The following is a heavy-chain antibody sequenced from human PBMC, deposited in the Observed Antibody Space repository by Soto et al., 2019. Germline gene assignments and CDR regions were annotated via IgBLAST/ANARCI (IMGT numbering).Heavy chain of an antibody. D-gene: IGHD3-10*01. CDR3: ASGGELLNNYYYGMDV. CDR2: IYYSGST. Sequence: SETLSLTCTVSGGSISSSSYYWGWIRQPPGKGLEWIGSIYYSGSTYYNPSLKSRVTISVDTSKNQFSLKLSSVTAADTAVYYCASGGELLNNYYYGMDVWGQGTTVTVSS. J-gene: IGHJ6*02. V-gene: IGHV4-39*01. CDR1: GGSISSSSYY.